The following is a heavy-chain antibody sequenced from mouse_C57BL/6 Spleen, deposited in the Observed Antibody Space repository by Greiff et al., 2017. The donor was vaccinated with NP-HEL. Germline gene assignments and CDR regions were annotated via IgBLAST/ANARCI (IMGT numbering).Heavy chain of an antibody. V-gene: IGHV1-72*01. J-gene: IGHJ2*01. CDR2: IDPNSGGT. CDR1: GYTFTSYW. CDR3: ARYSMVTTSFDY. Sequence: QVQLQQPGAELVKPGASVKLSCKASGYTFTSYWMHWVKQRPGRCLEWIGRIDPNSGGTKYNEKFKSKATLTVDKPSSTAYMQLSSLTSEDSAVYYCARYSMVTTSFDYWGQGTTLTVSS. D-gene: IGHD2-2*01.